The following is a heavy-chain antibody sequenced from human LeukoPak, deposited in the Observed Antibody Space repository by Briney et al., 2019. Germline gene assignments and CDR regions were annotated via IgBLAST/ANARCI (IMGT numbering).Heavy chain of an antibody. CDR1: GYTFTSYD. CDR3: ARALYSGSYYDFDY. CDR2: MNPNSGNT. D-gene: IGHD1-26*01. V-gene: IGHV1-8*01. Sequence: ASVKVSCKASGYTFTSYDINWVRQATGQGLEWMGWMNPNSGNTGYAQKFQGRVTMTRSTSISTAYMELSSLRSEDTAVYYCARALYSGSYYDFDYWGQGTLVTVSS. J-gene: IGHJ4*02.